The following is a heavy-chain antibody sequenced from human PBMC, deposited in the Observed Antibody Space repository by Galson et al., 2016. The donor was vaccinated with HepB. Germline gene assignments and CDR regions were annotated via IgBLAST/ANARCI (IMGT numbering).Heavy chain of an antibody. CDR2: IKSNSDGGTA. J-gene: IGHJ4*02. D-gene: IGHD2-8*01. CDR3: TTGSLTKLTHGEDH. CDR1: GFTFTTAW. V-gene: IGHV3-15*01. Sequence: SLRHSCAASGFTFTTAWMSWFRQAPGKGLEWVGRIKSNSDGGTAEHAAPVKGRFTISRDDTRNTLYLQLNSRKTENTAAYYCTTGSLTKLTHGEDHWGQGTLVTVSS.